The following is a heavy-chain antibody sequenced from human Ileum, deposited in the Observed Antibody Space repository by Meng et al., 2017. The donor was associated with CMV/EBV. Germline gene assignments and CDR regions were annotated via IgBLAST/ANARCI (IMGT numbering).Heavy chain of an antibody. CDR1: GFIVSSTY. Sequence: EVQLGESGGGLVQPGGSLRLSCEASGFIVSSTYMTWVRQAPGKGLEWVSVIYASGSTFYADSVKGRFTISRDNSENTLFLQMSSLRVEDTAVYYCVEVGAPGGQGTLVTVSS. D-gene: IGHD1-26*01. V-gene: IGHV3-66*01. CDR2: IYASGST. J-gene: IGHJ4*02. CDR3: VEVGAP.